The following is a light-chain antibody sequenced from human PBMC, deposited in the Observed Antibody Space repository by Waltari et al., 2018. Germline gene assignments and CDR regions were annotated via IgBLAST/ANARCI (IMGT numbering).Light chain of an antibody. CDR2: GAS. CDR3: QQYGSSPRT. J-gene: IGKJ1*01. Sequence: GTLSLSPGESATLSCRASQSVTSSHLAWYQQKPGQAPRLLIYGASSRATAIPDRFSGSGSGTDFTLTISRLEAEDFAVYYCQQYGSSPRTFGQGTKVEIK. CDR1: QSVTSSH. V-gene: IGKV3-20*01.